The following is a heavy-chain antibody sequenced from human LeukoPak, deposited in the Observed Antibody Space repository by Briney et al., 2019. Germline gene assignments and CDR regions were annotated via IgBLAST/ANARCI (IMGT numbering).Heavy chain of an antibody. V-gene: IGHV3-21*01. CDR3: ARVVSVGSGYDY. Sequence: GGSLRLSCAASGFTFSSYSMNWVRQAPGKGLEWVSSISSSSSYIYYADSVKGRFTISRDNAKSSLYLQMNSLRAEDTAVYYCARVVSVGSGYDYWGQGTLVTVSS. CDR2: ISSSSSYI. J-gene: IGHJ4*02. D-gene: IGHD3-22*01. CDR1: GFTFSSYS.